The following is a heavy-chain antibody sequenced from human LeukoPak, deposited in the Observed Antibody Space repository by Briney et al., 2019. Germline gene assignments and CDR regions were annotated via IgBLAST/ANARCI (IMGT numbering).Heavy chain of an antibody. Sequence: GGSLRLSCAASGFTFSSYWMSWVRQAPGKGLEWVANIKQDGSEKYYVDSVKGRFTISRDNAKNSLYLQMNSLRAEDTAVYYCARDRGSSGWGYYYYYMDVWGKGTTVTVSS. CDR3: ARDRGSSGWGYYYYYMDV. CDR2: IKQDGSEK. J-gene: IGHJ6*03. D-gene: IGHD6-19*01. CDR1: GFTFSSYW. V-gene: IGHV3-7*01.